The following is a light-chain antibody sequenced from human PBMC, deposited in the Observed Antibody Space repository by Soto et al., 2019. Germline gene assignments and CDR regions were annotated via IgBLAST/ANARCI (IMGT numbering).Light chain of an antibody. CDR2: SNN. CDR1: SSNIGSNT. J-gene: IGLJ3*02. Sequence: QSVLTQPPSASGTPGQRVTISCSGSSSNIGSNTVNWYQQLPGTAPKLLIYSNNQRPSGVPDRFSGSTSGTSASLAISGLQSEDEADYYCAAWDDSLIGVFGGGTKLTVL. V-gene: IGLV1-44*01. CDR3: AAWDDSLIGV.